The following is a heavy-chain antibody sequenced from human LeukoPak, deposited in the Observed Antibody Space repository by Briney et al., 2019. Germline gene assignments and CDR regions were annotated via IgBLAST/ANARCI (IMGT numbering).Heavy chain of an antibody. Sequence: GGSLRLSCAASGFTFSSYSMNWVRQAPGKGLEWVSSISSSSSYIYYADSVKGRFTISRDNAKNSLYLQMNSLRAEDTAVYYCAREASIGGYYSDYWGQGTLVTVSS. J-gene: IGHJ4*02. CDR1: GFTFSSYS. CDR2: ISSSSSYI. D-gene: IGHD2-15*01. CDR3: AREASIGGYYSDY. V-gene: IGHV3-21*01.